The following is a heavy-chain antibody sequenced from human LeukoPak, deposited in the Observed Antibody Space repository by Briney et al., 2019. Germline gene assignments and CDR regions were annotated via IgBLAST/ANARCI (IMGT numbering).Heavy chain of an antibody. J-gene: IGHJ4*02. V-gene: IGHV3-15*01. Sequence: GGSLRLSCAASGFTFSNAWMSWVRQAPGKGLEWVGRIKSKTDGGTTDYAAPVKGRFTISRDDSKNTLYLQMNSLKTEDTAVYYCTTEEEAGPLFDYWGQGTLVTVPS. CDR1: GFTFSNAW. CDR3: TTEEEAGPLFDY. CDR2: IKSKTDGGTT.